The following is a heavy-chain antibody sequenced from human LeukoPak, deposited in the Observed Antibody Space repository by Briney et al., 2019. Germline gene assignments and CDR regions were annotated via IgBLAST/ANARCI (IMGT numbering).Heavy chain of an antibody. CDR1: GGSISSDSYY. CDR3: ARAYSGSYYVGYYYYYMDV. D-gene: IGHD1-26*01. J-gene: IGHJ6*03. V-gene: IGHV4-61*02. Sequence: PSETLSLTCTVSGGSISSDSYYWSWIRQPAGKGLEWIGRIYTSGSTNYNPSLKSRVTISVDTSKNQFSLKLSSVTAADTAVYYCARAYSGSYYVGYYYYYMDVWGKGTTVTVSS. CDR2: IYTSGST.